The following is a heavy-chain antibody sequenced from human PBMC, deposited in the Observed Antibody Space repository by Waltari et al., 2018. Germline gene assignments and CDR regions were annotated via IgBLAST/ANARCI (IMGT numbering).Heavy chain of an antibody. Sequence: QLQLQESGPGLVKPSATLSLTCSVSGVPITSYRHYWGWIRQPPGQGLDWIATLSDSGATYSSPSLKSRVTISRDTSKNQVSLQLGSVTAADTAVYYCATYIGASLGTAAFDVWGQGTVVTVSS. V-gene: IGHV4-39*01. CDR2: LSDSGAT. CDR1: GVPITSYRHY. D-gene: IGHD5-12*01. CDR3: ATYIGASLGTAAFDV. J-gene: IGHJ3*01.